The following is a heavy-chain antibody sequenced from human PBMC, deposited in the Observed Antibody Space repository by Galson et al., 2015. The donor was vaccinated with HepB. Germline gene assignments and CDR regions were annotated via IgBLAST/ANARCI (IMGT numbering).Heavy chain of an antibody. D-gene: IGHD3-10*01. J-gene: IGHJ4*02. CDR1: GFTFSSYA. CDR2: ISGSGGST. Sequence: SLRLSCAASGFTFSSYAMSWVRQAPGKGLEWVSAISGSGGSTYYADSVKGRFTISRDNSKNTLYLQMNSLRAEDTAVYYCATPDAPHYYYGSGSYYYYWGQGTLVTVSS. CDR3: ATPDAPHYYYGSGSYYYY. V-gene: IGHV3-23*01.